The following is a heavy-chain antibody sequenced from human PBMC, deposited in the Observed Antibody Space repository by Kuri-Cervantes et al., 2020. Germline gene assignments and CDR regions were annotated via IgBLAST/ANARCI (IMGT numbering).Heavy chain of an antibody. Sequence: ESLKISCAVSGYSISSGYYWGWIRQPPGKGLEWIGSIYHSGSTYYNPSLKSRVTISVDTSKNQFSLKLSSVTAADTAVYYCARVPILTGYYIGYYYMDVWGKGTTVTVSS. CDR1: GYSISSGYY. V-gene: IGHV4-38-2*01. J-gene: IGHJ6*03. CDR2: IYHSGST. D-gene: IGHD3-9*01. CDR3: ARVPILTGYYIGYYYMDV.